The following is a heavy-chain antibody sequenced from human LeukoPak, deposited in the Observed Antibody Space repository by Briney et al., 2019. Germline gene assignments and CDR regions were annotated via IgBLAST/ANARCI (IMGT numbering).Heavy chain of an antibody. J-gene: IGHJ4*02. CDR1: GFTFSNYW. V-gene: IGHV3-7*01. CDR2: IQQDGSEK. CDR3: AREENYYDSGDY. Sequence: GGSLRLSCAASGFTFSNYWMSWVRQAPGKGLEWVANIQQDGSEKYYVDSVKGRFTISRDNAKNSLYLQMNSLRAEDTAVYYCAREENYYDSGDYWGQGTLVTVSS. D-gene: IGHD3-22*01.